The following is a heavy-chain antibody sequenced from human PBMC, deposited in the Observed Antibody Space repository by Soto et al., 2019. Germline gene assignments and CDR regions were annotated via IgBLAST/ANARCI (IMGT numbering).Heavy chain of an antibody. V-gene: IGHV3-33*03. CDR1: GFTFSGFG. D-gene: IGHD2-2*02. CDR3: TRANTSPFDY. CDR2: IWFDGSKQ. Sequence: QVQLVESGGGVVPPGRSLRLSCAASGFTFSGFGMHWVRQAPGKGLEWVAIIWFDGSKQRYADSVKGRFTISRDTSKNILYLQMNNLRPEDTAVYFCTRANTSPFDYWGQGTLVTVSS. J-gene: IGHJ4*02.